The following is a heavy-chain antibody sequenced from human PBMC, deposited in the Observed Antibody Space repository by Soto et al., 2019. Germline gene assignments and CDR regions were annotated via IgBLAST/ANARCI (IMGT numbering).Heavy chain of an antibody. D-gene: IGHD2-15*01. V-gene: IGHV5-51*07. CDR3: ASDSHCNGGNCPMGGFDM. J-gene: IGHJ3*02. CDR2: IYPGNSNT. Sequence: GQSLKLCDKGSGDAFGLHWAAWQHQMPGKGLEWVGIIYPGNSNTMYSPSFQGQVTISADTALSTTYLQWDTLKPSDTASYFCASDSHCNGGNCPMGGFDMWGQGTRVT. CDR1: GDAFGLHW.